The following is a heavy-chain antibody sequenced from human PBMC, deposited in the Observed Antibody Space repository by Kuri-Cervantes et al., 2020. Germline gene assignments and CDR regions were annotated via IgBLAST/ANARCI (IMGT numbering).Heavy chain of an antibody. D-gene: IGHD3-22*01. J-gene: IGHJ4*02. CDR3: AKDYANSGYPIDY. V-gene: IGHV3-30*02. CDR2: IWYDGSNK. Sequence: GESLKISCAASGFTFSSYGMHWVRQAPGKGLEWVAVIWYDGSNKYYADSVKGRFTITRDNSKNTLYLQMNSLRAEDTAVYYCAKDYANSGYPIDYCGQGTLITVSS. CDR1: GFTFSSYG.